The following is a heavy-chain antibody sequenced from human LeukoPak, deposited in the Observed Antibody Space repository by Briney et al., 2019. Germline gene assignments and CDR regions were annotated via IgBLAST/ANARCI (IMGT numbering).Heavy chain of an antibody. J-gene: IGHJ4*02. CDR1: GFTFSGYA. V-gene: IGHV3-30-3*01. CDR3: ARGEQWLTPYDY. Sequence: GGSLRLSCAASGFTFSGYAMHWVRQAPGKGLEWVAVISYDGSNKYYADSVKGRFTISRDNSKNTLYLQMNSLRAEDTAVYYCARGEQWLTPYDYWGQGTLVTVSS. CDR2: ISYDGSNK. D-gene: IGHD6-19*01.